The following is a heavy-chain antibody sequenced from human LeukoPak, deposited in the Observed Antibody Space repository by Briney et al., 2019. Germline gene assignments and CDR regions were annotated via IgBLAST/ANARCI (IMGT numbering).Heavy chain of an antibody. V-gene: IGHV3-9*01. Sequence: GRSLRLSCAASGFTFDDYAMHWVRQAPGKGLEWVSGISWNSGSIGYADSVKGRFTISRDNAKNSLYLQMNSLRAEDTALYYCAKDMSYVSGSYYRDFDYWGQGTLVTVSS. D-gene: IGHD3-10*01. CDR1: GFTFDDYA. CDR2: ISWNSGSI. J-gene: IGHJ4*02. CDR3: AKDMSYVSGSYYRDFDY.